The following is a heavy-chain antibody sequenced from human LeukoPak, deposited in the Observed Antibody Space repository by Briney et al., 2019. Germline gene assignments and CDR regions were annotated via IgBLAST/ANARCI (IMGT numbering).Heavy chain of an antibody. CDR2: INHSGST. CDR3: ARGRYSSGWYMVFDY. J-gene: IGHJ4*02. CDR1: GGSFSGYY. V-gene: IGHV4-34*01. Sequence: PSETLSLTCAVYGGSFSGYYWSWIRQPPGKGLEWLGEINHSGSTNYNPSLKSRVTISVDTSKNQFSLKLSSVTAADTAVYYCARGRYSSGWYMVFDYWGQGTLVTVSS. D-gene: IGHD6-19*01.